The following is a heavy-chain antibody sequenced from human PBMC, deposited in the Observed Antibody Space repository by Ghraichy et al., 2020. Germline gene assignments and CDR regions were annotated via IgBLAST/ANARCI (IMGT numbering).Heavy chain of an antibody. Sequence: TCTVSGGSISSYYWSWIRQPPGKGLEWIGYIYYTGSTNYNPSLKSRVTILVDTSKNQFSLKLSSVTAADTAVYYCARDRSGTAMSWGYWGQGTLVTVSS. D-gene: IGHD5-18*01. CDR2: IYYTGST. J-gene: IGHJ4*02. V-gene: IGHV4-59*01. CDR3: ARDRSGTAMSWGY. CDR1: GGSISSYY.